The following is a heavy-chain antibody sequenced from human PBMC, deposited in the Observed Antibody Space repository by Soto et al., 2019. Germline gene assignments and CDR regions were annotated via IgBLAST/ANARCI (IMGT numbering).Heavy chain of an antibody. CDR3: ATLRSRWNIDY. CDR2: VYYSGTT. V-gene: IGHV4-30-4*01. CDR1: GGSISTDDHY. J-gene: IGHJ4*02. D-gene: IGHD1-1*01. Sequence: QVQLQESGPGLVKPSQTLSLTCTVSGGSISTDDHYWSWIRQSPGKGLEWIGYVYYSGTTHYNPSLNSRLFISLDTSKNHFSLQLTSVTAADTAVYYCATLRSRWNIDYWGQGTLVTVSS.